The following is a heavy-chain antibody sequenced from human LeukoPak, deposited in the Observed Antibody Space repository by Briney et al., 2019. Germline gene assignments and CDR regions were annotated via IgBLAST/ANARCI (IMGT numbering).Heavy chain of an antibody. V-gene: IGHV1-69*04. CDR3: ARDRGIVATNYYYYGMDV. D-gene: IGHD5-12*01. Sequence: GASVKVSCKASGGTFSSYAISWVRQAPGRGLEWMGRIIPILGIANYAQKFQGRVTITADKSTSTAYMELSSLRSEDTAVYYCARDRGIVATNYYYYGMDVWGQGTTVTVSS. CDR2: IIPILGIA. J-gene: IGHJ6*02. CDR1: GGTFSSYA.